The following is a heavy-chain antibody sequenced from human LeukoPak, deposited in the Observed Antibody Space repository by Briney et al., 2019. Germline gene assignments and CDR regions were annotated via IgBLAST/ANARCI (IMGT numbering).Heavy chain of an antibody. V-gene: IGHV4-30-4*08. CDR3: ARTGYCRSTRCYVDY. CDR2: IYYSGST. D-gene: IGHD2-2*01. Sequence: SETLSLTCTVSGGSISSGDYYWSWIRQPPGKGLEWIGYIYYSGSTYYNPSLKSRVTISVDTSKNQFSLKLSSVTAADTAVYYCARTGYCRSTRCYVDYWGQGTLVTVSP. CDR1: GGSISSGDYY. J-gene: IGHJ4*02.